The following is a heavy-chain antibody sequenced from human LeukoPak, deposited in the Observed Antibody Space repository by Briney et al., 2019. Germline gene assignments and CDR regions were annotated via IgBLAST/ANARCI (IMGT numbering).Heavy chain of an antibody. V-gene: IGHV3-7*01. D-gene: IGHD3-16*01. Sequence: PGGSRRLSCAASGFTFSSYWMTWVRQAPGRGLEWAANIKQGGSEKHYVDSVKGRFSIARDDAKNSLYLQVNSVRTKQTSIYECGREGRGGSGMDVWGKGTTVTVSS. J-gene: IGHJ6*04. CDR2: IKQGGSEK. CDR1: GFTFSSYW. CDR3: GREGRGGSGMDV.